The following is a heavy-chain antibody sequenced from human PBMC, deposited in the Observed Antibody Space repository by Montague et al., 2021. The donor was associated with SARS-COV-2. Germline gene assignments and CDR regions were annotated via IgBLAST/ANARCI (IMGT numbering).Heavy chain of an antibody. V-gene: IGHV3-30*04. CDR2: ISYDGSNK. J-gene: IGHJ6*02. CDR1: GFTFSSYA. CDR3: ARRVSGWSYYYYGMDV. Sequence: SLRLSCAASGFTFSSYAMHWVRQAPGKGLEWVAVISYDGSNKYYADSVKGRFTISRDNSQNSLYLQMNSLRAEDTALYYCARRVSGWSYYYYGMDVWGQGTTVTVSS. D-gene: IGHD6-19*01.